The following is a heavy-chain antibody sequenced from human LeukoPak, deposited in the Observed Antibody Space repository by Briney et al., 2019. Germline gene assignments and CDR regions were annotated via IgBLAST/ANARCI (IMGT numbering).Heavy chain of an antibody. V-gene: IGHV1-2*02. Sequence: ASVKVSCKASGYTFTGYYMHWVRQAPGQGLEWMGWINPNSGGTNYAQKFQGRFTISRDNAKSSLYLQMNSLRADDTALYYCAKDNWGLDKGFLDYWGQGTLVTVSS. J-gene: IGHJ4*02. CDR1: GYTFTGYY. D-gene: IGHD7-27*01. CDR2: INPNSGGT. CDR3: AKDNWGLDKGFLDY.